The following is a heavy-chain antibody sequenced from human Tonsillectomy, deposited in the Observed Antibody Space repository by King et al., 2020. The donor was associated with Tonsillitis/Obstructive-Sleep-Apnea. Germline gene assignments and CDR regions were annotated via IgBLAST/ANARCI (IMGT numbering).Heavy chain of an antibody. Sequence: QLVQSGAEVKKPGASVKVSCKASGYTFSTYGISWVRQAPGQGLEWMGWISAYNGNTNYAQKLQGRVTMTTDTSTSTAYMEVRCLSSDDTALYYCASDSMSPYSDSGCYYTFDYWGQGTLVTVSS. CDR1: GYTFSTYG. V-gene: IGHV1-18*01. J-gene: IGHJ4*02. D-gene: IGHD3-22*01. CDR3: ASDSMSPYSDSGCYYTFDY. CDR2: ISAYNGNT.